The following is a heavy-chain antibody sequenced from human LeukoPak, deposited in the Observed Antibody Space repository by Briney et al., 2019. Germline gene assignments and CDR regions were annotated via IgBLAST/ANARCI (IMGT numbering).Heavy chain of an antibody. J-gene: IGHJ6*02. CDR2: IIPILGIA. D-gene: IGHD2-2*01. CDR1: GGTFSSYA. V-gene: IGHV1-69*04. Sequence: SVKVSCKASGGTFSSYAISWVRQAPGQGLEWMGRIIPILGIANYAQKFQGRVTITADKSTSTAYMELSSLRSEGTAVYYCARDEQDIVVVPAATIDYYYGMDVWGQGTTVTVSS. CDR3: ARDEQDIVVVPAATIDYYYGMDV.